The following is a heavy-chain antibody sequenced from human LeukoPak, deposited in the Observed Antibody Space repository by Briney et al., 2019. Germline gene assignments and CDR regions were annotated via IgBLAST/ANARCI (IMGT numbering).Heavy chain of an antibody. D-gene: IGHD6-6*01. CDR2: ISSSSSYI. J-gene: IGHJ4*02. V-gene: IGHV3-21*04. CDR1: GFTFSSYS. Sequence: GGSLRLSCAASGFTFSSYSMNWVRQAPGKGLEWVSSISSSSSYIYYADSVKGRFTISRDNAKNSLYLQMNSLRAEDTALYYCAKAKGSSSGYYFDYWGQGTLVTVSS. CDR3: AKAKGSSSGYYFDY.